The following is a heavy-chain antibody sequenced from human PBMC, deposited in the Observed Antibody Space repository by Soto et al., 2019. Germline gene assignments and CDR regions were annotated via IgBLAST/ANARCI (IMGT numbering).Heavy chain of an antibody. CDR2: ISGSGGST. CDR1: GFTFSSYA. Sequence: GSLRLSCAASGFTFSSYAMSWVRQAPGKGLEWVSAISGSGGSTYYADSVKGRFTISRDNSKNTLYLQMNSLRAEDTAVYYCAKVGERCSSTSCYTSLQDNWFDHWGQGTLATVSS. J-gene: IGHJ5*02. V-gene: IGHV3-23*01. CDR3: AKVGERCSSTSCYTSLQDNWFDH. D-gene: IGHD2-2*02.